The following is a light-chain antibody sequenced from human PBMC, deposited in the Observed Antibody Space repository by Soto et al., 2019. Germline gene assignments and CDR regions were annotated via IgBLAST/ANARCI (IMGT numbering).Light chain of an antibody. CDR1: SSDVGGYNY. CDR3: TSYAGSNNVV. V-gene: IGLV2-8*01. CDR2: EVS. Sequence: QSALTQPPSASGSPGQSVTISCTGTSSDVGGYNYVSWYQHHPGKAPKLMIYEVSKRPSGDPDRFSGSKSGNTASLTVSGLQADDEADYYCTSYAGSNNVVFGGGTKLTVL. J-gene: IGLJ2*01.